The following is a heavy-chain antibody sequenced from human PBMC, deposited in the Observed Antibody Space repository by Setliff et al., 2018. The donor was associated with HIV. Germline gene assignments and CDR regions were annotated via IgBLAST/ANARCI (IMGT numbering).Heavy chain of an antibody. CDR2: ILSTGERT. J-gene: IGHJ4*02. D-gene: IGHD6-13*01. Sequence: PGGSLRLSCEASGFNFDTYSLNWVRQAPGKGLEWVSAILSTGERTFYADSVKGRFTISRDNSKNTVYLKMNSLRAEDTAVYYCATVWTAGSLFYWGQGTLVTVSS. CDR1: GFNFDTYS. V-gene: IGHV3-23*01. CDR3: ATVWTAGSLFY.